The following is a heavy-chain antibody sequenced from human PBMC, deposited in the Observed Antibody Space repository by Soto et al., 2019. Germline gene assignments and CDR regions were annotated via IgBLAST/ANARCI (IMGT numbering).Heavy chain of an antibody. CDR2: IYWDDDK. J-gene: IGHJ4*02. Sequence: SGPTLVNPTQTLTLTCTFSGFSLSTSGMCVSWIRQPPGKALEWLALIYWDDDKYYSTSLKTSLTISKDTSKNQVVLTMPNMDPVDTATYYSARMTYYYDSSGYNNVPEYWGRRTRVTVSS. V-gene: IGHV2-70*01. CDR1: GFSLSTSGMC. D-gene: IGHD3-22*01. CDR3: ARMTYYYDSSGYNNVPEY.